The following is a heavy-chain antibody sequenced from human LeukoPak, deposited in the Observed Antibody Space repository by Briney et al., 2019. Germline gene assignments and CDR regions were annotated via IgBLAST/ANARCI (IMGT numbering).Heavy chain of an antibody. CDR1: GYTFTSYA. D-gene: IGHD4-11*01. CDR3: ARDPSLPTTGSAPPYWFFDL. CDR2: INAGNGNT. V-gene: IGHV1-3*01. J-gene: IGHJ2*01. Sequence: ASVKVSCKASGYTFTSYAMHWVRQAPGQRLEWMGGINAGNGNTKYSQKFQGRATITRDTSASAAYMELSSLRSEDTAVYYCARDPSLPTTGSAPPYWFFDLWGRGPLVTVSS.